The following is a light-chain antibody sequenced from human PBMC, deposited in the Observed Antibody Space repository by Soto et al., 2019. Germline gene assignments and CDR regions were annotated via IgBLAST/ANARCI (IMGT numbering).Light chain of an antibody. CDR3: AAWDDSLNGPV. V-gene: IGLV1-36*01. CDR2: YDD. J-gene: IGLJ2*01. CDR1: SSNIGNNA. Sequence: QSVLPPPPSVSAAPRPRVTISCSGSSSNIGNNAVNWYQQLPGKAPKLLIYYDDLLPSGVSDRGSGSKSGTSASLAISGLQSEDEDDYYCAAWDDSLNGPVFGGGTKLTVL.